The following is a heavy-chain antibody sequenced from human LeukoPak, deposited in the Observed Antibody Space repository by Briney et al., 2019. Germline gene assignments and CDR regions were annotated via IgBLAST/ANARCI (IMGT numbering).Heavy chain of an antibody. CDR1: GFTFSSYG. D-gene: IGHD6-19*01. CDR2: IWYDGSNK. CDR3: ARSIAVAGREDYFDY. V-gene: IGHV3-33*01. Sequence: GRSLRLSCAASGFTFSSYGMHWVRQAPGKGLEWVAVIWYDGSNKYYADSVKGRFTISRDNSKNTLYLQMNSLRAEDTAVYYCARSIAVAGREDYFDYWGQGTLVTVSS. J-gene: IGHJ4*02.